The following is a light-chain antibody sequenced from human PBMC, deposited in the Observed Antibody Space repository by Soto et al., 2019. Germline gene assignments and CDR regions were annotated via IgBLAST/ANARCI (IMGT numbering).Light chain of an antibody. Sequence: DIQMTQSPSSLSASVGNRVTITCRASQSISTYLNWYQKKPGKAPNLLIYDASRLQSLVPSRFSGSGGGTDFSLSISSVQPEDFATYFCQQSYMDPITFGQGTQLEI. CDR3: QQSYMDPIT. V-gene: IGKV1-39*01. CDR2: DAS. J-gene: IGKJ5*01. CDR1: QSISTY.